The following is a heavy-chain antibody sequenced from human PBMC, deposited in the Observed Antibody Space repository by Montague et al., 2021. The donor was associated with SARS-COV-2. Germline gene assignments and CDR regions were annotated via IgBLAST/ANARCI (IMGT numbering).Heavy chain of an antibody. CDR2: VYYRGNT. CDR1: CWYISSDY. D-gene: IGHD3-16*01. CDR3: ARHYDHSSRVDS. V-gene: IGHV4-59*08. J-gene: IGHJ4*02. Sequence: SETLSLTCTVSCWYISSDYWTSILHPPENWLEWIVFVYYRGNTYYNPSLRGRVTISVDTSSNHLSLTLSSVTAADTAIYYCARHYDHSSRVDSWGQGTLVTVSS.